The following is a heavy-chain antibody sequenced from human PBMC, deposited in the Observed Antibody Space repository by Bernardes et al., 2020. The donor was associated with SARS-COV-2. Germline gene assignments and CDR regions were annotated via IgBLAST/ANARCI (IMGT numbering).Heavy chain of an antibody. J-gene: IGHJ6*03. V-gene: IGHV3-23*01. D-gene: IGHD3-3*01. Sequence: GGSLRLSCAASGFTFSSYAMSWVRQAPGKGLEWVSAISGSGGSTYYADSVKGRFTISRDNSKNTLYLQMNSLRAEDTAVYYCAKDRSTITIFNYYYYYMDVWGKGTTVTVSS. CDR3: AKDRSTITIFNYYYYYMDV. CDR1: GFTFSSYA. CDR2: ISGSGGST.